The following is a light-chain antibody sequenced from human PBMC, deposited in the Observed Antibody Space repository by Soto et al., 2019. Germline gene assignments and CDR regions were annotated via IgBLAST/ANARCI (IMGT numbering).Light chain of an antibody. V-gene: IGLV2-8*01. J-gene: IGLJ3*02. CDR1: SSDVGGYNY. Sequence: QSVLTQPPSASGSPGQSVTISCTGTSSDVGGYNYVSWYQQHPGKDPKVMVYEVTKRPSGVPDRFSGSKSGNTASLTVSGLQAEDEADYYCSSHGGIQKVVFGGGTKLTVL. CDR3: SSHGGIQKVV. CDR2: EVT.